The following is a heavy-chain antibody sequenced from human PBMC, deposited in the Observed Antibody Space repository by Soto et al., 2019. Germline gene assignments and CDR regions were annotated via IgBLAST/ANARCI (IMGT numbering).Heavy chain of an antibody. J-gene: IGHJ3*02. CDR1: GGTFSSYA. CDR3: AREGTYYYDSSGYTKDDAFDI. V-gene: IGHV1-69*13. CDR2: IIPIFGTA. Sequence: SVKLSCEACGGTFSSYAISWVRQAPGQGLEWMGGIIPIFGTANYAQKFQGRVTITADESTSTAYMELSSLRSEDTAVYYCAREGTYYYDSSGYTKDDAFDIWGQGTMVTVSS. D-gene: IGHD3-22*01.